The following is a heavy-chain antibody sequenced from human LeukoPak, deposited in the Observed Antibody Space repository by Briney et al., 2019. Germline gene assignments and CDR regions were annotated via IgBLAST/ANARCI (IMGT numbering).Heavy chain of an antibody. CDR1: GFTFSSYD. CDR2: IGTAGDT. D-gene: IGHD3-10*01. CDR3: ARGSYYGSGGGVDY. Sequence: GGSLRLSCAASGFTFSSYDMHWVRQATGKGLEWVSAIGTAGDTYYPGSVKGRFTTSREIAKNSLYLQMNSLRAEDTAVYYCARGSYYGSGGGVDYWGQGTLVTVSS. J-gene: IGHJ4*02. V-gene: IGHV3-13*01.